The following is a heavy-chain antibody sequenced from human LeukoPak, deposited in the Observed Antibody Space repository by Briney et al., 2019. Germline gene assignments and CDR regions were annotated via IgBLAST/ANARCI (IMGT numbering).Heavy chain of an antibody. D-gene: IGHD4/OR15-4a*01. CDR3: ARDGSNYGNYWYFDL. CDR2: IHRTGSA. V-gene: IGHV4-31*03. J-gene: IGHJ2*01. Sequence: PSQTLSLTCTVSGGSINSVTYYWSWIRQPPGKALEWIGYIHRTGSAYYNPSLESRVAISVDTSRNQFSLELSAVTAADTAVYYCARDGSNYGNYWYFDLWGRGTLVTVSS. CDR1: GGSINSVTYY.